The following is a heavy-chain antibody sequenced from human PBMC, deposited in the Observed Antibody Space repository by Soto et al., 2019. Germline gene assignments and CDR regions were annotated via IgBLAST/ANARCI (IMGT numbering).Heavy chain of an antibody. J-gene: IGHJ4*02. V-gene: IGHV3-74*01. D-gene: IGHD2-15*01. CDR2: INSDGSAT. Sequence: PWGTLRLSCAASGFTFSSYWMHWFRQTAGKGWLWVSQINSDGSATRSADSVKGRFTMSRDNAKNTVYLQMNSLRAEGTAVYYGATLNSLGSDSWGQGTLVTVSS. CDR1: GFTFSSYW. CDR3: ATLNSLGSDS.